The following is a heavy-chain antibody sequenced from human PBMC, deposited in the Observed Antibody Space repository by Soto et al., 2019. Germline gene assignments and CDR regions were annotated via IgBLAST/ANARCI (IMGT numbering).Heavy chain of an antibody. V-gene: IGHV3-66*01. CDR2: LYSGGST. Sequence: VASLRRSSITSGFTVSINYMSRVRQAPGKGLEWVSILYSGGSTYYADSVKGRFTISRDDSKNMLYLQMNNLRAEDTAVYYCARERDTTGYVLKYWGQGT. J-gene: IGHJ4*02. D-gene: IGHD3-22*01. CDR1: GFTVSINY. CDR3: ARERDTTGYVLKY.